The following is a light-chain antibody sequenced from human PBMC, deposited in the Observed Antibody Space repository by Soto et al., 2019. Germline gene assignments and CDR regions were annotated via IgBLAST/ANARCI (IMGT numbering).Light chain of an antibody. V-gene: IGKV3-20*01. CDR2: DTS. Sequence: EIVLTQSPDTLSLSPGETATLSCRASQTVRDNYLAWYQQKPGQAPSLLIYDTSTRATGVPDRFSGSGSGTDFALTIRRVAPEDFAMYFCQQYGSSPGTFGQGTRVEI. CDR3: QQYGSSPGT. J-gene: IGKJ1*01. CDR1: QTVRDNY.